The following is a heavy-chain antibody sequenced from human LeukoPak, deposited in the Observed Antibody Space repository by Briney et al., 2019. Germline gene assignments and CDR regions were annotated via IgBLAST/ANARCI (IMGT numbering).Heavy chain of an antibody. D-gene: IGHD3-22*01. CDR3: ARESSGYYSKWFDP. Sequence: GGSLRLSCAASGFTFSSYSMNWVRQAPGKGLEWVSSISSSSSYIYYADSVKGRFTISRDNAKNSLYLQMNSLRAEDTAVYYCARESSGYYSKWFDPWGQGTLVTVSS. V-gene: IGHV3-21*01. J-gene: IGHJ5*02. CDR2: ISSSSSYI. CDR1: GFTFSSYS.